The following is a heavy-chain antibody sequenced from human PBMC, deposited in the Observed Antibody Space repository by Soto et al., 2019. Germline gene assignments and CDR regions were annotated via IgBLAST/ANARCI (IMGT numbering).Heavy chain of an antibody. J-gene: IGHJ6*03. Sequence: ASVKVSCKASGYTFTSYDINWVRQATGQGLEWMGWMNPNSGNTGYAQKFQGRVTMTRNTSISTAYMELSSLRSEDTAVYYCARNPSWSSYYYYYYMDVWGKGTTVTVSS. CDR3: ARNPSWSSYYYYYYMDV. CDR2: MNPNSGNT. CDR1: GYTFTSYD. V-gene: IGHV1-8*01. D-gene: IGHD6-13*01.